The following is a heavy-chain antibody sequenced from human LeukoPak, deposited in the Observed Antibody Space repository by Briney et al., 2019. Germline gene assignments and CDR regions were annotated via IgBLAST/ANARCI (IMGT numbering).Heavy chain of an antibody. D-gene: IGHD4-23*01. V-gene: IGHV4-39*01. Sequence: ASETLSLTCTVSGGSISSSSYYWGWIRQPRGKGLECIVSIYYSGSTYYNPSLKSRVTISVDTSKNQFSLKLSSVTAADTAVYYCARLLDYGGNSVAFDIWGQGTMVTVSS. CDR3: ARLLDYGGNSVAFDI. J-gene: IGHJ3*02. CDR2: IYYSGST. CDR1: GGSISSSSYY.